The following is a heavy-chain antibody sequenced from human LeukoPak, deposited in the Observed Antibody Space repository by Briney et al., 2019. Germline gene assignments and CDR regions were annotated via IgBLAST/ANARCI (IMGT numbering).Heavy chain of an antibody. D-gene: IGHD3-22*01. CDR2: INPNSGGT. CDR3: ARDPTTRAYYYDSSGYAGFDY. Sequence: ASVKVSCKASGYTFTGYYMHWVRQAPGQGLEWMGWINPNSGGTNYAQKFQGRVTMTRDTSISTAYMELSRLRSDDTAVYYCARDPTTRAYYYDSSGYAGFDYWGQGTLVTVSS. J-gene: IGHJ4*02. CDR1: GYTFTGYY. V-gene: IGHV1-2*02.